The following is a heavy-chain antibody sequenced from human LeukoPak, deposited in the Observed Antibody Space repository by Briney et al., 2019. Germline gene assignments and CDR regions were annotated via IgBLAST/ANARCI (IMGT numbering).Heavy chain of an antibody. V-gene: IGHV3-7*03. CDR1: GFTFSSYW. J-gene: IGHJ4*02. D-gene: IGHD6-19*01. CDR3: ARDAFDSSGSYYFDY. Sequence: GGSLRLSCVASGFTFSSYWMSWIRQAPGKGLEWVASIRQDGNEKYYVDSVKGRFTISRDDAKNSLYLQMNSLRAEDTAVYYCARDAFDSSGSYYFDYWGQGALVTVSS. CDR2: IRQDGNEK.